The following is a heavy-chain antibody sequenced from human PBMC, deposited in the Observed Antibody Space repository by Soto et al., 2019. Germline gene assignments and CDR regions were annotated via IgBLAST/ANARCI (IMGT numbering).Heavy chain of an antibody. V-gene: IGHV3-23*01. J-gene: IGHJ4*02. D-gene: IGHD6-19*01. CDR2: LISSGESP. Sequence: EVQLLESGGGLVQPGGSLRLSCSASGFTFSTQAMAWVRQAPGKGLEWVSALISSGESPDYADSVKGRFTISRDNSKNTLYLQMNRLCAEDTAVYYGAKDLHGSGWSFDQWGQGTVVTVSS. CDR3: AKDLHGSGWSFDQ. CDR1: GFTFSTQA.